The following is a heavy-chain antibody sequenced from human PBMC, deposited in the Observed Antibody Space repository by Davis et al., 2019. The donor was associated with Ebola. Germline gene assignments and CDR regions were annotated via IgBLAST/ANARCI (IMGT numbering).Heavy chain of an antibody. J-gene: IGHJ6*02. CDR1: GGTFSSYA. Sequence: ASVKVSCKASGGTFSSYAISWVRQAPGQGLEWMGWISAYNGNTNYAQKLQGRVTMTTDTSTSTAYMELRSLRSDDTAVYYCARVGYGGNQVFYYYYYGMDVWGQGTTVTVSS. CDR2: ISAYNGNT. CDR3: ARVGYGGNQVFYYYYYGMDV. V-gene: IGHV1-18*01. D-gene: IGHD4-23*01.